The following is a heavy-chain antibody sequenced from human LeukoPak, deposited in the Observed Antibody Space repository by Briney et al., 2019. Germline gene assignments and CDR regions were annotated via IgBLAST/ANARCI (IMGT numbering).Heavy chain of an antibody. CDR2: VSDNGGST. J-gene: IGHJ4*02. D-gene: IGHD3-22*01. CDR1: GFTFSRYN. Sequence: GGSLRLSCAGSGFTFSRYNMNWVRQAPGKGLEWVSIVSDNGGSTYYAHSVKGRFTISRDNSKNTLYLQMNSLRAEDTAIYYCAGGSGYSRIDYWGQGALVTVSS. CDR3: AGGSGYSRIDY. V-gene: IGHV3-23*01.